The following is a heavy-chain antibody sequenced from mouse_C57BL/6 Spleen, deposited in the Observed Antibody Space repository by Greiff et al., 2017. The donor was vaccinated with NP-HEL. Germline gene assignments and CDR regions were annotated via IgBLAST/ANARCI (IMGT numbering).Heavy chain of an antibody. CDR2: IDPENGDT. CDR3: TRLLRSLYWYFDV. D-gene: IGHD1-1*01. Sequence: EVQLQQSGAELVRPGASVKLSCTASGFNIKDDYMHWVKQRPEQGLEWIGWIDPENGDTEYASKFQGKATITADTSSNTAYLQLSSLTSEDTAVYYCTRLLRSLYWYFDVWGTGTTVTVSS. J-gene: IGHJ1*03. CDR1: GFNIKDDY. V-gene: IGHV14-4*01.